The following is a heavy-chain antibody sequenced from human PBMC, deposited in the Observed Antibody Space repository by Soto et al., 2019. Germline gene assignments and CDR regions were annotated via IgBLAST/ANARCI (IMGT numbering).Heavy chain of an antibody. D-gene: IGHD1-1*01. V-gene: IGHV4-30-2*01. CDR3: ARGLWNDVFQY. CDR2: VHHTGST. CDR1: GGSISSGVYS. J-gene: IGHJ1*01. Sequence: SETLSLTCGVSGGSISSGVYSWTWIRQPPGKGLEWIGYVHHTGSTTYNPSLKTRVNISVDRPNNQFFLTLTSATAADSAIYYCARGLWNDVFQYWGRGILVTVS.